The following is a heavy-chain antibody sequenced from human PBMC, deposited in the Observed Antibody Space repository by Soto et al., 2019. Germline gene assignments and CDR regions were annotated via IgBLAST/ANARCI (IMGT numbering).Heavy chain of an antibody. CDR3: ATACRSSTVNY. Sequence: QVELVESGGGLVKPGGSLRLSCAASGLSFSDYYMSWIRQAPGKGLEWIAYITSSSSTIYYADSVKGRFTISRNDAKNSLHLPLDRLRAEDTAVYSCATACRSSTVNYWGQGTLVTVSP. CDR1: GLSFSDYY. V-gene: IGHV3-11*01. J-gene: IGHJ4*02. D-gene: IGHD3-16*02. CDR2: ITSSSSTI.